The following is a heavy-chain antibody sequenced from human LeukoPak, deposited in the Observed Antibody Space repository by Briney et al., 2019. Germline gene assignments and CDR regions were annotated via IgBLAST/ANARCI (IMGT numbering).Heavy chain of an antibody. Sequence: GGSLRLSCAASGFTFSSYAMNSVRQAPGKGLEWVSGISNSGGSTYYADSVKGRFTISRDNSKNTLYLQTNSLRAEDTAVYYCAKETSSSFDYWGQGTLVTVSS. V-gene: IGHV3-23*01. CDR3: AKETSSSFDY. CDR2: ISNSGGST. J-gene: IGHJ4*02. CDR1: GFTFSSYA. D-gene: IGHD6-6*01.